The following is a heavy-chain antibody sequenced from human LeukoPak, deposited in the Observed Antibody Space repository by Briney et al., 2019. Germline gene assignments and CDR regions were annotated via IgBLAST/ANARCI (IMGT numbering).Heavy chain of an antibody. V-gene: IGHV1-2*02. D-gene: IGHD2-21*02. CDR2: INPNSGGT. CDR3: ARASSCGAGCYYYFDY. Sequence: VASVKVSCKASGCTFTGNYLHWVRQAPGQGLECMGWINPNSGGTNYAQKFQGRVAMTRDTSVNTAYMELSSLRSDDTAVYFCARASSCGAGCYYYFDYWGQGTLVAVSS. J-gene: IGHJ4*02. CDR1: GCTFTGNY.